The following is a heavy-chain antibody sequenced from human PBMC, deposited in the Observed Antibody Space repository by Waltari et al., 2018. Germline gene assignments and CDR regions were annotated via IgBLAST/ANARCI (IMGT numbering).Heavy chain of an antibody. Sequence: QVQLVQSGAEVNKPGASVKVSCKVSGYTLPELSMPWVPQAPGKGLEWMGGFDPEDGETIYAQKFQGRVTMTEDTSTDTAYMELSSLRSEETAVYYCATVNFGGATFCFDPWGQGTLVTVSS. CDR2: FDPEDGET. V-gene: IGHV1-24*01. CDR3: ATVNFGGATFCFDP. D-gene: IGHD1-26*01. CDR1: GYTLPELS. J-gene: IGHJ5*02.